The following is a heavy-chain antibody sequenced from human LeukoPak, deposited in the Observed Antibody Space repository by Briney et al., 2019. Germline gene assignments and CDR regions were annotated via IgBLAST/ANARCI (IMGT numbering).Heavy chain of an antibody. Sequence: GGSLRLSCAASGFTFSSYAMHWVRQAPGKGLEWVAVISYDGSNKYYADSVKGRFTISRDNSKSTLYLQMNSLRSDDTAVYYCARIVGAHDAFDIWGQGTMVTVSS. CDR2: ISYDGSNK. V-gene: IGHV3-30-3*01. D-gene: IGHD1-26*01. CDR1: GFTFSSYA. CDR3: ARIVGAHDAFDI. J-gene: IGHJ3*02.